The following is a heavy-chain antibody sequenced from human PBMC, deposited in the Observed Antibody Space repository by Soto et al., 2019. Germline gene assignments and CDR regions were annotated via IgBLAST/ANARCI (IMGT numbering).Heavy chain of an antibody. J-gene: IGHJ6*02. V-gene: IGHV4-4*07. Sequence: PSETLSLTCTVSGASINSYHCILIRQPAGKGLEWIGRMYTSRNSNYNPSLQSRVTMSLDTSKNEFSLNLSSVTAADTAVYYCAKNSWGGMDVWGQGTTVTVSS. CDR2: MYTSRNS. CDR3: AKNSWGGMDV. CDR1: GASINSYH. D-gene: IGHD3-16*01.